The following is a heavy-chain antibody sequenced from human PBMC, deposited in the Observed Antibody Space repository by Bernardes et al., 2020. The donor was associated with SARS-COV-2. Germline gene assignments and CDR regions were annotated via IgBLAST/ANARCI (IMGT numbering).Heavy chain of an antibody. CDR2: ISGIGGST. CDR3: AKDLEGDIFDWLLPDY. D-gene: IGHD3-9*01. J-gene: IGHJ4*02. V-gene: IGHV3-23*01. CDR1: GFTFSSYA. Sequence: GGSLRLSCAASGFTFSSYAMSWVRQAPGKVLEWVSSISGIGGSTYYADSVKGRFTISRDNSKNTLYLQMNSLRAEDTAVYYCAKDLEGDIFDWLLPDYWGQGTLVTVSS.